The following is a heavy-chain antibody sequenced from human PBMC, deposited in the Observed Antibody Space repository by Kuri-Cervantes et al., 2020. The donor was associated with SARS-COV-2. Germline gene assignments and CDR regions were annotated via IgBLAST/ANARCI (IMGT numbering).Heavy chain of an antibody. CDR2: IYYSGST. Sequence: SETLSLTCTVSGGSISSYYWSWIRQPPGKGLEWIGYIYYSGSTNYNPSLKSRVTISVDTSKNQFSLKLSSVTAADTAVYYCASSLISSGSYYNVYWGQGTLVTVSS. D-gene: IGHD3-10*01. V-gene: IGHV4-59*01. J-gene: IGHJ4*02. CDR1: GGSISSYY. CDR3: ASSLISSGSYYNVY.